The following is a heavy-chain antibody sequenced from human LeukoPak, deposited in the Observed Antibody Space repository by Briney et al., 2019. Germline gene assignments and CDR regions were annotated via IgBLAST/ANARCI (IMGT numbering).Heavy chain of an antibody. CDR1: GFTFRTSG. Sequence: PGGSLRLSCAASGFTFRTSGMHWVRQAPGKGLGWVAFIQYHGRDKYYADSVKGRFTISRDNSKNTLYMEVNSLRAEDTAVYYCAREGGRTVAGTFDNWGQGTLVTVSS. CDR2: IQYHGRDK. D-gene: IGHD6-19*01. V-gene: IGHV3-30*02. CDR3: AREGGRTVAGTFDN. J-gene: IGHJ4*02.